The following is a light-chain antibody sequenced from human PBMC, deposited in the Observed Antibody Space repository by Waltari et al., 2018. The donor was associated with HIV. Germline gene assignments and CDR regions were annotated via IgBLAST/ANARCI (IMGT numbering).Light chain of an antibody. CDR1: QSVSNY. J-gene: IGKJ5*01. CDR3: QHRSNWPIT. CDR2: GAS. Sequence: VLTQSPASLVLSPGERATLSCRASQSVSNYLAWYQQKPGQAPRLLIYGASSRATGIPARFSGSGSGTDFTLTISSLEPGDCAVYYCQHRSNWPITFGQGTRLEIK. V-gene: IGKV3-11*01.